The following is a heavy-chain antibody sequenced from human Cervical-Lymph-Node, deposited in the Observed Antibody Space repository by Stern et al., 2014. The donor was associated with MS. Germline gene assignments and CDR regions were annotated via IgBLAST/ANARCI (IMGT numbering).Heavy chain of an antibody. J-gene: IGHJ4*02. CDR1: GFTFSSYA. V-gene: IGHV3-30*01. CDR2: IAYDGSNT. D-gene: IGHD2-2*01. Sequence: VQLVESGGGVVQPGRSLRLSCAASGFTFSSYAMHWVRQAPGKGLEWMGVIAYDGSNTYYADTVKGRFTISRDNSKNTLYLQMNSLRAEDTAVYYCVVPAANFDYWGQGTLVTVSS. CDR3: VVPAANFDY.